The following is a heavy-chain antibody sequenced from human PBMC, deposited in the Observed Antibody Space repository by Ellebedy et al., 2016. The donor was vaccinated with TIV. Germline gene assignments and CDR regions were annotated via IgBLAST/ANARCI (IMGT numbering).Heavy chain of an antibody. Sequence: GESLKISCAASGFTLSDHYMNWVRQAPGKGLEWVGFIRSQAFGGTTEFAASVKGRFTISRDDSKNSLYLHMNSLKTEDTAVYYCSRGTVMAYWGQGTLVTVSS. CDR1: GFTLSDHY. CDR2: IRSQAFGGTT. V-gene: IGHV3-72*01. D-gene: IGHD2-8*02. CDR3: SRGTVMAY. J-gene: IGHJ4*02.